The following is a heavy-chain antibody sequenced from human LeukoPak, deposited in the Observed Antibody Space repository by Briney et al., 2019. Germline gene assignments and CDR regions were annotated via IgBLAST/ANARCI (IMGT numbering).Heavy chain of an antibody. J-gene: IGHJ6*02. CDR2: ISYDGSNK. V-gene: IGHV3-30-3*01. Sequence: HAGGSLRLSCAASGFTFSSYAMHWVRQAPGKGLEWVAVISYDGSNKYYADSVKGRFTISRDNSKNTLYLQMNSLRAEDTAVYYCASQENRYSSGWYDYGMDVWGQGTTVTVSS. D-gene: IGHD6-19*01. CDR3: ASQENRYSSGWYDYGMDV. CDR1: GFTFSSYA.